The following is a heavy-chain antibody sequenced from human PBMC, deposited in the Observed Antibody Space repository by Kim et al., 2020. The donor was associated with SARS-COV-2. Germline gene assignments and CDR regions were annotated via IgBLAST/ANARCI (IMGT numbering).Heavy chain of an antibody. V-gene: IGHV1-18*04. CDR1: GYTFTSYG. Sequence: ASVKVSCKASGYTFTSYGISWVRQAPGQGLEWMGWISAYNGNTNYAQKLQGRVTMTTDTSTSTAYMELRSLRSDDTAVYYCARDRGSGTRTKYYYYGMDVWGQGTTVTVSS. CDR2: ISAYNGNT. D-gene: IGHD3-10*01. CDR3: ARDRGSGTRTKYYYYGMDV. J-gene: IGHJ6*02.